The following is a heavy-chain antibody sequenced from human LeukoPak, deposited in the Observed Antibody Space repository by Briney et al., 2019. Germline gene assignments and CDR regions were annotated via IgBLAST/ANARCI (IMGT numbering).Heavy chain of an antibody. CDR2: SRNKANSYTT. CDR1: GFTFSDHH. D-gene: IGHD3-22*01. V-gene: IGHV3-72*01. CDR3: ASAVVTSYGMDV. J-gene: IGHJ6*02. Sequence: GGSLRLSCAASGFTFSDHHMDWVRQAPGKGLEWVGRSRNKANSYTTEYAASVKGRFTISRDDSKNSLYLQMNSLKSEDTAVYYCASAVVTSYGMDVWGQGTRSPSP.